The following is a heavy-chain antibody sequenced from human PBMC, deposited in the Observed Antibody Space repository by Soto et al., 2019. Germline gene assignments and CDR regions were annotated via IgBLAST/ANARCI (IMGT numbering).Heavy chain of an antibody. CDR2: MFHSWST. CDR1: GYSISSGFY. V-gene: IGHV4-38-2*01. D-gene: IGHD5-12*01. Sequence: SDNLSLTCAVSGYSISSGFYWGWIRQPPGKGLEWIGIMFHSWSTYYNPSLQSRVTISVDTSKNQVSLKLTSVTVADTAVYFCANQRSREGYNFIEYWGQGIQVTVSS. CDR3: ANQRSREGYNFIEY. J-gene: IGHJ4*02.